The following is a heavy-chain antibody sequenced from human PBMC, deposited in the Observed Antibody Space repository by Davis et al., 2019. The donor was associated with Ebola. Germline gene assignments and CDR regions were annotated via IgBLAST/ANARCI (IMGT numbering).Heavy chain of an antibody. Sequence: SVKVSCKASGGTFSSYAISWLRQAPGQGLEWMGRIIPILGIANYAQKFQGRVTITADKSTSTAYMELSSLRSEDTAVYYCAALDSSSWYGRLWDYWGQGTLVTVSS. D-gene: IGHD6-13*01. CDR3: AALDSSSWYGRLWDY. J-gene: IGHJ4*02. V-gene: IGHV1-69*04. CDR1: GGTFSSYA. CDR2: IIPILGIA.